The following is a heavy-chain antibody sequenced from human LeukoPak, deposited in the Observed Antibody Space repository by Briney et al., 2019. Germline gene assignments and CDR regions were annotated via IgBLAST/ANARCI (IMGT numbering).Heavy chain of an antibody. Sequence: GGSLRLSCAASGFTVSSNYMSWVRQAPGKGLEWVSVIYSGGSTYYADSVKGRFTISRDNSKNTLYPQMNSLRAEDTAVYYCARDRCSGGSCYADYWGQGTLVTVSS. J-gene: IGHJ4*02. CDR2: IYSGGST. CDR1: GFTVSSNY. D-gene: IGHD2-15*01. CDR3: ARDRCSGGSCYADY. V-gene: IGHV3-53*01.